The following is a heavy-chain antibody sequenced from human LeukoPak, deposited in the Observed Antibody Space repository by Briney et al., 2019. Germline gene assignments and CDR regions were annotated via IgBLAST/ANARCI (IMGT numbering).Heavy chain of an antibody. CDR1: GFTFSSYG. CDR3: ARGMSSGRYAVDI. D-gene: IGHD6-19*01. CDR2: ISSSSSTI. Sequence: GRSLRLSCAASGFTFSSYGMHWVRQAPGKGLEWVSYISSSSSTIYYADSVKGRFTISRDNAKNSLYLQMNSLRAEDTAVYYCARGMSSGRYAVDIWGQGTMVTVSS. V-gene: IGHV3-48*01. J-gene: IGHJ3*02.